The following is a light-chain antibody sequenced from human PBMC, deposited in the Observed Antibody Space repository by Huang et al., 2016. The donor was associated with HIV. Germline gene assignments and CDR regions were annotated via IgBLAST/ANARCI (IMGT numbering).Light chain of an antibody. J-gene: IGKJ2*01. Sequence: IVMTQSPATLSVSPGERATLSCRASESVGSNLAWYQQKPGQAPRLLIFDASARASGFPARFSGSWFGTEFTLTISSLQSEDFAVYYCHHYSNWPPAYTFGQGTKLEIK. CDR3: HHYSNWPPAYT. CDR2: DAS. V-gene: IGKV3-15*01. CDR1: ESVGSN.